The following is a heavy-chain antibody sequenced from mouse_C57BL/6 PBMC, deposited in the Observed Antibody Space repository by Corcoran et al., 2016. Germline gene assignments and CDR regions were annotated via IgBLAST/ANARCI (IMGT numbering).Heavy chain of an antibody. CDR3: ARIDYGSRGYFDV. D-gene: IGHD1-1*01. Sequence: EVQLQQSGPVLVKPGASVKMSCKASGYTFTDYYMNWVKQSHGKSLEWIGVINPYNGGTSYNQKFKGKATLTVDKSSSTAYMELNSLTSEDSAVYYCARIDYGSRGYFDVWGTGTTVTVSS. V-gene: IGHV1-19*01. CDR2: INPYNGGT. J-gene: IGHJ1*03. CDR1: GYTFTDYY.